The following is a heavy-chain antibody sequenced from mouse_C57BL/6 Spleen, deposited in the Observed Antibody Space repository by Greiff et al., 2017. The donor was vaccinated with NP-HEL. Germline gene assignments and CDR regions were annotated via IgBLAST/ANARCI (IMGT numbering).Heavy chain of an antibody. CDR2: IDPETGGT. Sequence: QVQLQQSGAELVRPGASVTLSCKASGYTFTDYEMHWVKQTPVHGLEWIGAIDPETGGTAYNQKFKGKAILTADKSSSTAYMELRSLTSEDSAVYYCTRKGVLYFGDWGKGTTLTVSS. J-gene: IGHJ2*01. V-gene: IGHV1-15*01. CDR3: TRKGVLYFGD. CDR1: GYTFTDYE. D-gene: IGHD2-14*01.